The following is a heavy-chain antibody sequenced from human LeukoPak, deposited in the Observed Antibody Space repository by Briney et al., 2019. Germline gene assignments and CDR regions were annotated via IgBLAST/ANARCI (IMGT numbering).Heavy chain of an antibody. J-gene: IGHJ4*02. CDR2: ISAYNGNT. V-gene: IGHV1-18*01. CDR1: GYTFTSYG. CDR3: ARTNVYYYDSSDYYPYFDY. D-gene: IGHD3-22*01. Sequence: ASVKVSCKASGYTFTSYGISWVRQAPGQGPEWMGWISAYNGNTNYAQKLQGRVTMTTDTSTSTAYMELRSLRSDDTAVYYCARTNVYYYDSSDYYPYFDYWGQGTLVTVSS.